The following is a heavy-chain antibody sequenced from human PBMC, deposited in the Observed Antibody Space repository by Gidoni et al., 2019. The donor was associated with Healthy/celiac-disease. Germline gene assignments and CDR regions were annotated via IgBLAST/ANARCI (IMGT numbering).Heavy chain of an antibody. CDR2: ISSSSSYI. J-gene: IGHJ4*02. V-gene: IGHV3-21*01. Sequence: EVQLVESGGGLVKPGGSLRLSCAASGFTFSSYSMNWVRQAPGKGLEWVSSISSSSSYIYYADSVKGRFTISRDNAKNSLYLQMNSLRAEDTAVYYCARDLTPIKRAVAGCFDYWGQGTLVTVSS. CDR1: GFTFSSYS. CDR3: ARDLTPIKRAVAGCFDY. D-gene: IGHD6-19*01.